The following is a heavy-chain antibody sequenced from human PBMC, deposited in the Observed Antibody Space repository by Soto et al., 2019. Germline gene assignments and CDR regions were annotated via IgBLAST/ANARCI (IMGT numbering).Heavy chain of an antibody. CDR1: GATFSSYT. V-gene: IGHV1-69*02. Sequence: QVQLVQSGAEVKKPGSSVKVSCKASGATFSSYTISWVRQAPGQGLEWMGRIIPILGIANYAQKFQGRFRITADKYTGTAYMELSSLRSEDTAVYYCASSSGWTAPAYYFDYWGQGTLVTVSS. D-gene: IGHD6-19*01. CDR3: ASSSGWTAPAYYFDY. CDR2: IIPILGIA. J-gene: IGHJ4*02.